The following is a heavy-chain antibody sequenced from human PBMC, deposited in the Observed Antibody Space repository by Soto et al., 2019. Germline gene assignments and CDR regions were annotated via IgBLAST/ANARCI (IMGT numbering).Heavy chain of an antibody. CDR3: AKDFHSSGWRRWFDP. V-gene: IGHV3-23*01. J-gene: IGHJ5*02. CDR2: ISSSGGST. D-gene: IGHD6-19*01. CDR1: GFTFSSYA. Sequence: EVQLLESGGGLVQPGGSLRLSCAASGFTFSSYAMSWVRQAPGKGLEWVSAISSSGGSTYYADSVKGRFTISRDNSKNTLYLQINSPGAEDTAVYYCAKDFHSSGWRRWFDPWGQGTLVTVSS.